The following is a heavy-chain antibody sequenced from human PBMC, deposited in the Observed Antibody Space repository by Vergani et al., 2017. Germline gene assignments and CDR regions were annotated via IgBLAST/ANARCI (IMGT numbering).Heavy chain of an antibody. D-gene: IGHD3-16*01. Sequence: QVQLVESGGGLVKPGGSLRLSCAASGFTFSDYYMSWIRQAPGKGLEWVSYISSSSSYTNYADSVKGRFTISRDNAKNSLYLQMHSLRAEDTALYYCVKGPTSYGEVNDYVDNWGQGALVIGSS. CDR2: ISSSSSYT. CDR1: GFTFSDYY. CDR3: VKGPTSYGEVNDYVDN. V-gene: IGHV3-11*06. J-gene: IGHJ4*02.